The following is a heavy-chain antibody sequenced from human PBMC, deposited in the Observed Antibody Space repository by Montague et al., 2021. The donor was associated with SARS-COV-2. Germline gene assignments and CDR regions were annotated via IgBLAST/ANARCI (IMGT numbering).Heavy chain of an antibody. Sequence: PALVKPTQTLTLTCTFSGFSLSTSGVGVGWIRQPPGKALEWLALIYWDDDKRYSPSLKSRLTITEDTSKNQVVLTMTNMDPVDTATYYCARWVCSSTSCRFDYWGQGTLVTVSS. D-gene: IGHD2-2*01. CDR2: IYWDDDK. V-gene: IGHV2-5*02. J-gene: IGHJ4*02. CDR1: GFSLSTSGVG. CDR3: ARWVCSSTSCRFDY.